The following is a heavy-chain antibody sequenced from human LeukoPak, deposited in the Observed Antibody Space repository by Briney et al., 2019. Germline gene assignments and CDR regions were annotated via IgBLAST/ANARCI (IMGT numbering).Heavy chain of an antibody. D-gene: IGHD5-24*01. CDR3: AEDQPLQPFHY. CDR1: GFSFRTYG. Sequence: GGSLRLSCAASGFSFRTYGTHWVRQAPGKGLEWVSFIQFDGSDEHYADSVKGRFTISRDNSKNTLYLQMNSLRPDDTSVYYCAEDQPLQPFHYWGQGTLVTVSS. CDR2: IQFDGSDE. J-gene: IGHJ4*02. V-gene: IGHV3-30*02.